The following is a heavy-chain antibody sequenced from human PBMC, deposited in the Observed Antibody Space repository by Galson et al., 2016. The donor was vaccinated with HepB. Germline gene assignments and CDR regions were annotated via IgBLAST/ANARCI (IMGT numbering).Heavy chain of an antibody. V-gene: IGHV4-61*02. J-gene: IGHJ5*02. CDR3: ARERDCSRSTCYSGGGWFDP. CDR1: GVSLTSGSFF. CDR2: MFTNGDA. D-gene: IGHD2-2*01. Sequence: TLSLTCTVSGVSLTSGSFFWSWIRQPAGKGLQVIGRMFTNGDAYYNPSLQSRVTISPDTSKNQFSLKVTSVTAADTAVYFCARERDCSRSTCYSGGGWFDPWGQGTLVTVST.